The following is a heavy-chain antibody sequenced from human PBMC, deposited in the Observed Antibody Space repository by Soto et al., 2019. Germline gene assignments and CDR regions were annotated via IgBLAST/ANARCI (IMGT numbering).Heavy chain of an antibody. CDR1: GYTFTSYA. Sequence: AASVKVSCKASGYTFTSYAMHWVRQAPGQRLEWMGWINAGNGNTKYSQKFQGRVTITGDTSASTAYMELSSLRSEDTAVYYCARDRNYYGSGYNWFDPWGQGXLVTVYS. V-gene: IGHV1-3*01. CDR3: ARDRNYYGSGYNWFDP. J-gene: IGHJ5*02. D-gene: IGHD3-10*01. CDR2: INAGNGNT.